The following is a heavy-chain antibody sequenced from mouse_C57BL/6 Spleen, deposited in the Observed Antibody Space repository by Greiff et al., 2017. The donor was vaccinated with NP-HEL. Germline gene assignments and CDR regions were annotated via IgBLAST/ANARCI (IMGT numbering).Heavy chain of an antibody. CDR1: GFTFSSYA. CDR2: ISSGGDYI. CDR3: TRGPLYSNYAMDY. Sequence: EVHLVESGEGLVKPGGSLKLSCAASGFTFSSYAMSWVRQTPEKRLEWVAYISSGGDYIYYADTVKGRFTISRDNARNTLYLQMSSLKSEDTAMYYCTRGPLYSNYAMDYWGQGTSVTVSS. J-gene: IGHJ4*01. D-gene: IGHD2-5*01. V-gene: IGHV5-9-1*02.